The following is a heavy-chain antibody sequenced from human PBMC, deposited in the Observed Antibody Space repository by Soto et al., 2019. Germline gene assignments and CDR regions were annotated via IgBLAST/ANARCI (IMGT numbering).Heavy chain of an antibody. V-gene: IGHV1-69*02. CDR1: GGTFSTYI. Sequence: QVQLVQSGAEVRKPGSSVKVSCKAPGGTFSTYIISWVRQAPGQGLEWMGRIIPIPDITNYAQKFQGRVTGTPDRTQSNGFKELTSLKSEDTAVLYCARKRITTRGDAFDLWGQGTMVTVSS. CDR3: ARKRITTRGDAFDL. D-gene: IGHD1-1*01. CDR2: IIPIPDIT. J-gene: IGHJ3*01.